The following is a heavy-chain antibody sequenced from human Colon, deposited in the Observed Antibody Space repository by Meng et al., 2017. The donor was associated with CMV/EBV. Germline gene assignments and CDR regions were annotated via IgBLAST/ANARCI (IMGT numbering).Heavy chain of an antibody. CDR2: ISLSGTST. V-gene: IGHV3-48*03. J-gene: IGHJ5*02. CDR1: GFIFSEND. D-gene: IGHD1-26*01. Sequence: SLKISCIASGFIFSENDMNWVRQVPGKGPELISYISLSGTSTDYSDSVRGRFTISRDTAKNLLFLQLSSLRVEDTGVYHCAPRVGSWGQGTLVTVSS. CDR3: APRVGS.